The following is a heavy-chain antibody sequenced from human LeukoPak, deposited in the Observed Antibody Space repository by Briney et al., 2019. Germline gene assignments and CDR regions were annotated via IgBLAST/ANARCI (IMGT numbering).Heavy chain of an antibody. CDR1: GGSISTSNHF. V-gene: IGHV4-30-4*08. CDR2: IHYDGRA. J-gene: IGHJ3*01. D-gene: IGHD2-2*01. Sequence: PSETLSLTCTVSGGSISTSNHFWSWVRQSPGEGLEWIGYIHYDGRAHYNPSLKSRVSMSLDMSKNQFSLSLSSVTAADTASYYCAREVITPGDSDGFDLWGQGTMVSVSS. CDR3: AREVITPGDSDGFDL.